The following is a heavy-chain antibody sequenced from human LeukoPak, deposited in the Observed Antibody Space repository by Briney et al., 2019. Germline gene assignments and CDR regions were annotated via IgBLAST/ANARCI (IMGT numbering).Heavy chain of an antibody. J-gene: IGHJ3*02. CDR2: IYTSGST. V-gene: IGHV4-39*07. CDR3: ARDLNWNGHDAFDI. Sequence: SETLSLTCTVSGGSISSSTYYWGWIRQPPGKGLEWIGRIYTSGSTNYNPSLKSRVTISVDTSKNQFSLKLSSVTAADTAVYYCARDLNWNGHDAFDIWGQGTMVTVSS. D-gene: IGHD1-20*01. CDR1: GGSISSSTYY.